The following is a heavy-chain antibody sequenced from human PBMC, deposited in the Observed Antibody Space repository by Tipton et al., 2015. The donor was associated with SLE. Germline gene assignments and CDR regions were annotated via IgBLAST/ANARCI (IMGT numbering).Heavy chain of an antibody. CDR2: IYYSGST. V-gene: IGHV4-59*01. CDR3: ARVERAARGFDY. D-gene: IGHD6-13*01. J-gene: IGHJ4*02. CDR1: AGSISSYY. Sequence: TLSLTCTVSAGSISSYYWSWIRQPPGKGLEWIGDIYYSGSTNYNHSLKSRVTISIDTSKNQFSLKLSSVTAADTAVYYCARVERAARGFDYWGQGTLVTVSS.